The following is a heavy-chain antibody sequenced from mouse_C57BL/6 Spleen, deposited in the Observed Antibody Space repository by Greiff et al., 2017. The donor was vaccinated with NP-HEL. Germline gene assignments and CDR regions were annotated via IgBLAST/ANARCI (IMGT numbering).Heavy chain of an antibody. J-gene: IGHJ3*01. CDR2: IDPSDSYT. V-gene: IGHV1-69*01. D-gene: IGHD1-1*01. Sequence: QVQLQQSGAELVLPGASVKLSCKASGYTFTSYWMHWVKQRPGQGLEWIGEIDPSDSYTNYNQKFKGKSTLTVDKSSSTAYMQLSSLTSEDSAVYYCARVGYYGSSYVFAYWGQGTLVTVSA. CDR1: GYTFTSYW. CDR3: ARVGYYGSSYVFAY.